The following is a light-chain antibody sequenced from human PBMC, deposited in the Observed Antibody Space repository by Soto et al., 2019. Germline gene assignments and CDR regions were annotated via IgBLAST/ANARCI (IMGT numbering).Light chain of an antibody. V-gene: IGKV1-39*01. J-gene: IGKJ4*01. CDR3: QQSYTYQLT. Sequence: DIHMTQSPSSLSASVGDRVSITCRASQNIKKFLNWYQQRPGKAPSALIHATSTLQNGVSSRFSGSGSDTDFTLTITDLQPEDFATYFCQQSYTYQLTFGGGTKVDIK. CDR1: QNIKKF. CDR2: ATS.